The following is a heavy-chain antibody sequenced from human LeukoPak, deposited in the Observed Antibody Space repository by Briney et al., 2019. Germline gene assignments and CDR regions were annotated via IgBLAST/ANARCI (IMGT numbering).Heavy chain of an antibody. D-gene: IGHD6-19*01. CDR2: ISYDGSNK. V-gene: IGHV3-30*18. Sequence: PGGSLRLSCAASGFTFSNFGMNWVRQAPGKGLEWVAVISYDGSNKYYADSVKGRFTISRDNSKNTLYLQMNSLRAEDTAVYYCAKEYSSGWSPDYFDYWGQGILVTVSS. CDR3: AKEYSSGWSPDYFDY. CDR1: GFTFSNFG. J-gene: IGHJ4*02.